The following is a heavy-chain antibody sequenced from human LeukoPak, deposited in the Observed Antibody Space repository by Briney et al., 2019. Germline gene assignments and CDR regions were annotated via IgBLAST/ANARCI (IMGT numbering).Heavy chain of an antibody. CDR2: INPNSGGT. CDR3: ARAPSITIFGVETYYFDY. Sequence: ASVKVSCKASGYTFTGYYMHWVRQAPGQGLEWMGWINPNSGGTNYAQKFQGRVTMTRDTSTSTAYMELSRLRSDDTAVYYCARAPSITIFGVETYYFDYWGQGTLVTVSS. CDR1: GYTFTGYY. D-gene: IGHD3-3*01. J-gene: IGHJ4*02. V-gene: IGHV1-2*02.